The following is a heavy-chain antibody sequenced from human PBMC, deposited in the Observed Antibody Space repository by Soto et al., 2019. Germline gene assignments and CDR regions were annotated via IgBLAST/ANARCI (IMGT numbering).Heavy chain of an antibody. Sequence: QLQLQESGPGLVKPSETLSLTCTVSGGSISSPSYYWGWIRQPPGKGLEWIGSIYYSGNTYYDPSLKSRVTVSVDTSKNQFSLRLSSVTAADTAVYYCARVPMVRGLLEAFDIWGQGTMVTVSS. CDR3: ARVPMVRGLLEAFDI. V-gene: IGHV4-39*01. CDR2: IYYSGNT. J-gene: IGHJ3*02. CDR1: GGSISSPSYY. D-gene: IGHD3-10*01.